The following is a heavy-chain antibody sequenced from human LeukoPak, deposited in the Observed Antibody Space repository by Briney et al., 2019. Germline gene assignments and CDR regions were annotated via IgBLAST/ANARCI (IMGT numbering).Heavy chain of an antibody. V-gene: IGHV3-7*03. CDR3: ARNNDMDV. CDR1: GFILSNHW. Sequence: GGSLRLSCAASGFILSNHWMTWVRQAPGKGPEWEANVNKDGSEKYYVDSVKGRFTISRDTAKNSLYLQMNNLRAEDTALYYCARNNDMDVWGQGTTVIVSS. J-gene: IGHJ6*02. D-gene: IGHD1/OR15-1a*01. CDR2: VNKDGSEK.